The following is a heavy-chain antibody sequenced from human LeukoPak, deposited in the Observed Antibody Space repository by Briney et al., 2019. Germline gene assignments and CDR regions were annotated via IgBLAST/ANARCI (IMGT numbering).Heavy chain of an antibody. D-gene: IGHD3-10*01. CDR3: AREILWFGEEYYYYMDV. J-gene: IGHJ6*03. CDR1: GFTFSSYW. V-gene: IGHV3-7*01. Sequence: PGGSLRLFCAASGFTFSSYWMSWVRQAPGKGLEWVANIKQDGSENYYVDSVKGRFTISRDNAKNPLYLQMNSLRAEDTAVYYCAREILWFGEEYYYYMDVWGKGTTVTVSS. CDR2: IKQDGSEN.